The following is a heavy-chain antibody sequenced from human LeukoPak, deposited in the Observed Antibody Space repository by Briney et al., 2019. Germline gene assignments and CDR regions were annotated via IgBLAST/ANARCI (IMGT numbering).Heavy chain of an antibody. CDR3: AKDPKIYGSGSYPYYFDY. Sequence: GGSLRLSCAASGFTFSSYGMHWVRQAPGKGLEWVAVISYDGSNKYYADSVKGRFTISRDNSKNTLYLQMNSLRAEDTAVYYCAKDPKIYGSGSYPYYFDYWGQGTLVTVSS. V-gene: IGHV3-30*18. CDR2: ISYDGSNK. D-gene: IGHD3-10*01. CDR1: GFTFSSYG. J-gene: IGHJ4*02.